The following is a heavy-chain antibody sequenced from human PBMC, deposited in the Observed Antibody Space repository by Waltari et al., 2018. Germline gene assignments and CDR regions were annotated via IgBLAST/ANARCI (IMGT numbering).Heavy chain of an antibody. CDR3: AKGPRRYSSGWYDEFDY. J-gene: IGHJ4*02. CDR2: IRYDGSNK. D-gene: IGHD6-19*01. V-gene: IGHV3-30*02. Sequence: QVQLVASGGGVVQPGGSLRLSCAASGFPFSIYGMHWVRRAPGKGLEWVALIRYDGSNKYYADSVKGRFTISRDNSKNTLYLQMNSLRAEDTAVYYCAKGPRRYSSGWYDEFDYWGQGTLVTVSS. CDR1: GFPFSIYG.